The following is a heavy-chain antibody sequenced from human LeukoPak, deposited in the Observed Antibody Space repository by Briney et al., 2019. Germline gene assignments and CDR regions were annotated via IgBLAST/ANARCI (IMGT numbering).Heavy chain of an antibody. CDR1: RFTFSNYC. J-gene: IGHJ4*02. CDR2: ISYAGSNK. CDR3: AKVDRYYASGSYTYFDY. D-gene: IGHD3-10*01. V-gene: IGHV3-30*18. Sequence: PGGSLRLSCAASRFTFSNYCMHWVRQAPGKGLEWVAVISYAGSNKYYADSVKGRFTISRDNSKNTLYLQMNNLRAEDTTVYYCAKVDRYYASGSYTYFDYWGQGTLVTVSS.